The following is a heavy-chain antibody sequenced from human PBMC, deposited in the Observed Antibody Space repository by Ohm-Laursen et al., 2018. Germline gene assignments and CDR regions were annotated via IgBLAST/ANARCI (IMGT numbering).Heavy chain of an antibody. J-gene: IGHJ6*02. V-gene: IGHV3-21*01. CDR2: ISDTGSHI. CDR1: GFTFSSYG. Sequence: GSLRLSCAASGFTFSSYGMHWVRQAPGTGLEWVSYISDTGSHIYYAGSVRGRFTISRDNAQNSLYLHMSSLRAEDTAIYYCARDDGAYARRSGMDVWGQGTTVTVSS. D-gene: IGHD2-8*01. CDR3: ARDDGAYARRSGMDV.